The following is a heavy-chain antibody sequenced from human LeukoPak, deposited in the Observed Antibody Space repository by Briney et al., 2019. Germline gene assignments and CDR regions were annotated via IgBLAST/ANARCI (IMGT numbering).Heavy chain of an antibody. CDR3: AREYTMVRGVSAYYYYYMDV. V-gene: IGHV4-4*07. CDR1: GGSISSYY. Sequence: SETLSLTCTVSGGSISSYYWSWIRQPAGKGLEWIGRIYTSGSTNYNPSLKSRVTMSVDTSKNQFSLKLSSVTAADTAVYYCAREYTMVRGVSAYYYYYMDVWGKGTTVTISS. J-gene: IGHJ6*03. D-gene: IGHD3-10*01. CDR2: IYTSGST.